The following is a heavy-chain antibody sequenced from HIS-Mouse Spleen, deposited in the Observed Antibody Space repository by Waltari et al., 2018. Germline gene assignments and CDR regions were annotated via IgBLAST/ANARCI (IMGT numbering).Heavy chain of an antibody. Sequence: QVQLQQWGAGLLKPSETLSLTCAVYGGSFSGYYWSWIRQPPGKGLEWIGEINRSGCSTYNQSLKSRVTISVDTSKNQFSLKLSSVTAADTAVYYCARGEGWCSSTSCYDALDIWGQGTMVTVSS. CDR3: ARGEGWCSSTSCYDALDI. V-gene: IGHV4-34*01. J-gene: IGHJ3*02. CDR1: GGSFSGYY. CDR2: INRSGCS. D-gene: IGHD2-2*01.